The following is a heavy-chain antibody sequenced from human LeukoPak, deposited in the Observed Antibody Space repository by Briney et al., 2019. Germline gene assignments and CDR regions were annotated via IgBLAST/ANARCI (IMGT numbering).Heavy chain of an antibody. Sequence: QTGGSLRLSCAASGFTFSTYAMNWVRQAPGQGLEWVSGISGSGDNTYYADSVRGRFTISRDKSKSTVYLQMNSLGVEDTAIYYCARGRKLGAPTYFFDYWGQGTLVTVSP. V-gene: IGHV3-23*01. D-gene: IGHD1-26*01. CDR1: GFTFSTYA. J-gene: IGHJ4*02. CDR2: ISGSGDNT. CDR3: ARGRKLGAPTYFFDY.